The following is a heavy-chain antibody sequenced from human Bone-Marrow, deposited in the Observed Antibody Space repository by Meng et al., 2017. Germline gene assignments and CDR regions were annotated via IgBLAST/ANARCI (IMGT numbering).Heavy chain of an antibody. CDR1: SGSINSYS. D-gene: IGHD6-6*01. CDR3: ARAIATRPDVFDY. V-gene: IGHV4-59*01. Sequence: QLREWGPGLVKPSATLSLACTGSSGSINSYSWSWIRQPPGKGREWIGYISYSGSTNYNPSLKSRVTISVDTSKNQFSLKLSSVTAADTAVYYCARAIATRPDVFDYWGQGTLVTVSS. J-gene: IGHJ4*02. CDR2: ISYSGST.